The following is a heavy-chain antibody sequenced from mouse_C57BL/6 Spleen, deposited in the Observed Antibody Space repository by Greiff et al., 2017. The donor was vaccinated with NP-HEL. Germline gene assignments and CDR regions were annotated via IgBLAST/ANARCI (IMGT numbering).Heavy chain of an antibody. CDR3: ARPSTVVAPYYAMDY. J-gene: IGHJ4*01. Sequence: VQLQQPGTELVKPGASVKLSCKASGYTFTSYWMHWVKQRPGQGLEWIGNINPSNGGTNYNEKFKSKATLTVDKSSSTAYMQLSSLTSEDSAVYYCARPSTVVAPYYAMDYWGQGTSVTVSS. V-gene: IGHV1-53*01. D-gene: IGHD1-1*01. CDR2: INPSNGGT. CDR1: GYTFTSYW.